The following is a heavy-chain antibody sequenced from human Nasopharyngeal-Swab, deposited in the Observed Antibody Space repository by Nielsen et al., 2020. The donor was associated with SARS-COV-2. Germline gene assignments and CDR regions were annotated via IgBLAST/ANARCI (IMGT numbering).Heavy chain of an antibody. Sequence: GGSLRLSCAASGFTFSSYGMHWVRQAPGKGLEWVAVIWYDGSNKYYADSVKGRFTISRDNSKNTLYLQMNSLRAEDTAVYYCARERFTMARGADGPYYYYYGMDVWGQGTTVTVSS. CDR2: IWYDGSNK. CDR1: GFTFSSYG. V-gene: IGHV3-33*01. CDR3: ARERFTMARGADGPYYYYYGMDV. J-gene: IGHJ6*02. D-gene: IGHD3-10*01.